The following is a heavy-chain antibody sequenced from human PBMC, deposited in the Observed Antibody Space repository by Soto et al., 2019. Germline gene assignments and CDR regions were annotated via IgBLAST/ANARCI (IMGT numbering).Heavy chain of an antibody. D-gene: IGHD6-13*01. CDR2: ISSSSSTI. CDR1: GFTFSSYS. J-gene: IGHJ1*01. Sequence: GGSLRLSCAASGFTFSSYSMNWVRQAPGKGLEWVSYISSSSSTIYYADYVKGRFTISRDNAKNSLYLQMNSLRAENTAVYYCASDLGSSWYPEYFQHWGQGILVSVSS. V-gene: IGHV3-48*01. CDR3: ASDLGSSWYPEYFQH.